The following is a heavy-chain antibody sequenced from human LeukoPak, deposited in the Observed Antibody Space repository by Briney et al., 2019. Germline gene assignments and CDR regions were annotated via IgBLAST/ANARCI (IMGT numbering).Heavy chain of an antibody. CDR2: IYYSGST. CDR3: ARGEIFGVVIMQDAFDI. Sequence: ETLSLTCTVSGGSISSYYWSWIRQPPGKGLEWIGYIYYSGSTNYNPSLKSRVTISVDTSKNQFSLKLSSVTAADTAVYYCARGEIFGVVIMQDAFDIWGQGTMVTVSS. J-gene: IGHJ3*02. CDR1: GGSISSYY. D-gene: IGHD3-3*01. V-gene: IGHV4-59*01.